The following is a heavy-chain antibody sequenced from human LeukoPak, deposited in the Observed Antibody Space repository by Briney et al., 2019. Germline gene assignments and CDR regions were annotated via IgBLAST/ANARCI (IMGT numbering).Heavy chain of an antibody. V-gene: IGHV4-34*01. J-gene: IGHJ3*02. CDR2: INHSGST. D-gene: IGHD5-18*01. Sequence: SETLSLTCAVYGGSFSGYYWSWIRQPPGKGLEWIGEINHSGSTNYNPSLKSRVTISVDTSKNQFSLKLSSVTAADTAVYYCAKYAVGYSDAFDIWGQGTMVTVSS. CDR3: AKYAVGYSDAFDI. CDR1: GGSFSGYY.